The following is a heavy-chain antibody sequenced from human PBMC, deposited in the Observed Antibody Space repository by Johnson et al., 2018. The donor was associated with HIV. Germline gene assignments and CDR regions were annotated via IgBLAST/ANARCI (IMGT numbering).Heavy chain of an antibody. Sequence: VQLVESGGGLVQPGRSLRLSCAASGFTFDDYAIHWVRQAPGKGLEWVSGISWNSGNIGYADSVKGRFNISRDNAKNSLYLQMNSLRDEDTALYYCAKDINAGGSRGNAAFDIWGQGTMVTVSS. CDR1: GFTFDDYA. CDR2: ISWNSGNI. J-gene: IGHJ3*02. D-gene: IGHD6-13*01. V-gene: IGHV3-9*01. CDR3: AKDINAGGSRGNAAFDI.